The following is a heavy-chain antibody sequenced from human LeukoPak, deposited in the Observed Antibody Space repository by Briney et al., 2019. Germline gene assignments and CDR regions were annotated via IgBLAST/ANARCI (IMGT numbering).Heavy chain of an antibody. V-gene: IGHV3-7*01. Sequence: PGGSLRLSCAASGFTFSSYWMSWVRQAPGKGLEWVANIKQDGSEKYYVDSVKGRFTISRDNAKNSLYLQMNSLRAEDTAVYYCARDIRQTRITIFGVVTDDAFDIRGQGTMVTVSS. CDR2: IKQDGSEK. J-gene: IGHJ3*02. CDR1: GFTFSSYW. D-gene: IGHD3-3*01. CDR3: ARDIRQTRITIFGVVTDDAFDI.